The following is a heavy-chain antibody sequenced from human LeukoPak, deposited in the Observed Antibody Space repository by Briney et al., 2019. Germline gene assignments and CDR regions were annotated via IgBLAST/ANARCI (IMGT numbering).Heavy chain of an antibody. D-gene: IGHD3-16*01. CDR2: TYYRSKWYN. V-gene: IGHV6-1*01. CDR1: GDSVSSNSAA. J-gene: IGHJ4*02. Sequence: SQTLSLTCAISGDSVSSNSAAWNWIRQSPSRGLEWLVRTYYRSKWYNDYAVSVKSRITINPDTSKNQFSLQLNSVTPEDTAVYYCARDSSIMITFGTRYFDYWGQGTLVTVSS. CDR3: ARDSSIMITFGTRYFDY.